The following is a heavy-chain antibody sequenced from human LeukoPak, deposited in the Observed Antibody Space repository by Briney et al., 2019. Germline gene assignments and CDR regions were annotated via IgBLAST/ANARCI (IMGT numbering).Heavy chain of an antibody. J-gene: IGHJ3*02. D-gene: IGHD3-10*01. CDR3: ARQKIQLLWFGELDDAFDI. CDR2: MFYGGTT. CDR1: GDAISRSS. Sequence: SETLSLTCTVSGDAISRSSWSWIRQTPGKGLEWVGYMFYGGTTYHNPSLKSRLIMSVDTSKDQSSLKLSSVTAADTAVYYCARQKIQLLWFGELDDAFDIWGQGTMVTVSS. V-gene: IGHV4-59*08.